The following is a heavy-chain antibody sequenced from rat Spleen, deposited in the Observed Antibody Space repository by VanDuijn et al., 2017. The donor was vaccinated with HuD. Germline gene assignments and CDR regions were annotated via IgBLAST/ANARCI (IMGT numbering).Heavy chain of an antibody. CDR3: ASAGYNWFAY. CDR2: IGYSGRT. Sequence: EVQLQESGPGLVKPSQSLSLTCSVTDYSITSNYWGWIRKFPGNKMEWMGYIGYSGRTSYNPSLKSRISITRDTSKNQFFLQLNSVTTEDTATYYCASAGYNWFAYWGQGTLVTVSS. J-gene: IGHJ3*01. V-gene: IGHV3-1*01. D-gene: IGHD4-3*01. CDR1: DYSITSNY.